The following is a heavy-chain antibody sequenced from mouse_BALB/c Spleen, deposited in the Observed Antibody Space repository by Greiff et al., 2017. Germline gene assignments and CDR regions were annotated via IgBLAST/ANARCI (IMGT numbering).Heavy chain of an antibody. CDR1: GFTFSSYA. V-gene: IGHV5-6-5*01. D-gene: IGHD2-4*01. CDR2: ISSGGST. Sequence: EVKLMESGGGLVKPGGSLKLSCAASGFTFSSYAMSWVRQTPEKRLEWVASISSGGSTYYPDSVKGRFTISRDNARNILYLQMSSLRSEDTAMYYCARFDYDVKDFDYWGQGTTLTVSS. J-gene: IGHJ2*01. CDR3: ARFDYDVKDFDY.